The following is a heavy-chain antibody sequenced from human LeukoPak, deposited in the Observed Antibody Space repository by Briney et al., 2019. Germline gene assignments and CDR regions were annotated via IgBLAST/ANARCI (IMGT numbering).Heavy chain of an antibody. CDR1: GFTFSSYE. Sequence: PGGSLRLSCAASGFTFSSYEMNWVRQAPGKGLEWVSYISSSGSTIYYADSVKGRFTISRDNAKNSLYLQMNSLRAEDTAVYYCASAPGPRTAMVRGVFDYWGQGTLVTVSS. V-gene: IGHV3-48*03. CDR3: ASAPGPRTAMVRGVFDY. CDR2: ISSSGSTI. J-gene: IGHJ4*02. D-gene: IGHD5-18*01.